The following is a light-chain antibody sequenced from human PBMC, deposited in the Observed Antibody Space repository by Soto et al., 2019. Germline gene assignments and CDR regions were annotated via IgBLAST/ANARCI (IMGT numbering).Light chain of an antibody. CDR1: QSISGY. Sequence: DIQMTQSPSSLSAFVGDRVTITCRASQSISGYLNWYQQKPGKAPKLLIYAASSLQSGVPSRFSGRGSGTDFALTISSLQPEDFATYYCQQSYSTPYTFGQGTKLEIK. V-gene: IGKV1-39*01. CDR3: QQSYSTPYT. CDR2: AAS. J-gene: IGKJ2*01.